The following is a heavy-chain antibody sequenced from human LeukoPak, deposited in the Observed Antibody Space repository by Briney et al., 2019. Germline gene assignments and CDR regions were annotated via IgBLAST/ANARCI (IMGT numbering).Heavy chain of an antibody. CDR2: IYYSGST. CDR3: ARLSAAGDYVDY. D-gene: IGHD6-25*01. Sequence: PSETLSLTCTVSGGSVSSGSYYWSWIRQPPGKGLEWIGYIYYSGSTNCSPSLKSRVTLSADTSRNQFSLKLSSVTAADTAVYYCARLSAAGDYVDYWGQGTLVTVSS. J-gene: IGHJ4*02. V-gene: IGHV4-61*01. CDR1: GGSVSSGSYY.